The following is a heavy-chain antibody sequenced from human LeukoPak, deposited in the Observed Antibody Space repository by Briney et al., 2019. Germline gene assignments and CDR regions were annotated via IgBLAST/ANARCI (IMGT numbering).Heavy chain of an antibody. Sequence: GGSLRLSCAASGFTVSSNYMSWVRQAPGKRLEWVSVIYSGGSTYYADSVKGRFTISRDNSKNTLYLQMNSLRAEDTAVYYCARDAPRPLRPTRGYYGMDLWGQGTTVTVSS. V-gene: IGHV3-66*01. CDR2: IYSGGST. D-gene: IGHD3-16*01. J-gene: IGHJ6*02. CDR3: ARDAPRPLRPTRGYYGMDL. CDR1: GFTVSSNY.